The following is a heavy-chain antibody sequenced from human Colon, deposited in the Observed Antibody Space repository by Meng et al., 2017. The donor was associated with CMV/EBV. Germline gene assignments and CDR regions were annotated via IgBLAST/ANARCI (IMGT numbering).Heavy chain of an antibody. CDR2: MNPNSGET. CDR3: AVIVPATDYSYGTDV. V-gene: IGHV1-8*01. Sequence: ASVKVSCKASGYPFTNYDINWVRQATGQGLEWMGWMNPNSGETGFAQKFQGRITMTRDTSISTAYLELSTLKSEDTALYFCAVIVPATDYSYGTDVWGQGTTVTVSS. J-gene: IGHJ6*02. CDR1: GYPFTNYD. D-gene: IGHD2-15*01.